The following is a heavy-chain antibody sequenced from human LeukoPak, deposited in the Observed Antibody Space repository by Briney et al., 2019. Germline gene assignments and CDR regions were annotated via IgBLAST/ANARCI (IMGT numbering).Heavy chain of an antibody. CDR3: AREAREQWLVTERRFDY. Sequence: SETLSLTCTVSGGSISSYYWSWIRQPAGKGLEWVGRIYTSGSTNYNPSLKSRVTMSIDTSKNQFSLKLRSVTAADTAGYYCAREAREQWLVTERRFDYWGQGTLVTVSS. CDR1: GGSISSYY. J-gene: IGHJ4*02. CDR2: IYTSGST. D-gene: IGHD6-19*01. V-gene: IGHV4-4*07.